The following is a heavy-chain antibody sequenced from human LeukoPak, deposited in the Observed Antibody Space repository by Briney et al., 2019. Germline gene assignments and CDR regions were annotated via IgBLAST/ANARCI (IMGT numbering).Heavy chain of an antibody. CDR1: GGSVSSGRSY. CDR3: ASGGSYYVLDY. J-gene: IGHJ4*02. CDR2: LFYSGSTNSGST. Sequence: KPSETLSLTCTVSGGSVSSGRSYWSWIRQPPGKELEWIGYLFYSGSTNSGSTNYNPSLRSRVTISVDTSKNQFSLMLNSVTAADMAVYYCASGGSYYVLDYWGQGTLVTVSS. D-gene: IGHD3-22*01. V-gene: IGHV4-61*01.